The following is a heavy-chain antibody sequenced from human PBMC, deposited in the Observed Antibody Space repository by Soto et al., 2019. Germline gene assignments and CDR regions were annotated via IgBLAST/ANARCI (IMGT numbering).Heavy chain of an antibody. J-gene: IGHJ4*02. CDR3: ARDRPGYCSGGSCHYYFDY. CDR1: GGSISSYY. CDR2: IYYSGST. V-gene: IGHV4-59*01. D-gene: IGHD2-15*01. Sequence: PSETLSLTCTVSGGSISSYYWSWIRQPPGKGLEWIGYIYYSGSTNYNPSLKSRVTISVDTSKNQFSLKLSSVTAADTAVYYCARDRPGYCSGGSCHYYFDYWGQGTLVTVS.